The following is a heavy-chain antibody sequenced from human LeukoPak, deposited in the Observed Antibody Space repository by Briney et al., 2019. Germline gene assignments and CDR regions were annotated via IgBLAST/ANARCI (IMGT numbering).Heavy chain of an antibody. J-gene: IGHJ4*02. D-gene: IGHD3-22*01. CDR1: GYTFTGYY. CDR2: INPNSGGT. V-gene: IGHV1-2*02. CDR3: ARQIDVYDDSGGYQGFDY. Sequence: GASVKVSCKASGYTFTGYYMHWVRQAPGQGLEWMGWINPNSGGTNYAQKFQGRVTMTRDTSISTAYMELSRLRSDDTAVYYCARQIDVYDDSGGYQGFDYWGQGTLVTVSS.